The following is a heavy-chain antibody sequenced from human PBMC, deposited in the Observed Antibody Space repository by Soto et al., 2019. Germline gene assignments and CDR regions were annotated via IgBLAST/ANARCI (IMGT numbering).Heavy chain of an antibody. J-gene: IGHJ6*02. CDR1: GFTFSNYA. D-gene: IGHD3-3*01. Sequence: PGGSLRLSCAASGFTFSNYAVTWVRQAPGKGLEWVSTISGSGGSTYYADSVKGRFTISRDNSKNTLYLQVNSLRAEDTAVYYCAKDLLSLWSYYYYAMEVWGQGTTVTVSS. CDR2: ISGSGGST. V-gene: IGHV3-23*01. CDR3: AKDLLSLWSYYYYAMEV.